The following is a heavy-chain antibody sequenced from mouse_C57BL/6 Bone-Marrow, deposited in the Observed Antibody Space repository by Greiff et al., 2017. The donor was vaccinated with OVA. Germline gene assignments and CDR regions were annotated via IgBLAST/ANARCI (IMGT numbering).Heavy chain of an antibody. CDR1: GFTFSDYY. CDR2: ISNGGGST. V-gene: IGHV5-12*01. CDR3: ARRGVVAHYFDY. J-gene: IGHJ2*01. D-gene: IGHD1-1*01. Sequence: EVKLVESGGGLVNPGGSLKLSCAAPGFTFSDYYLYWVRQTPEKSLEWVAYISNGGGSTYYPDTVKGRFTISRDNAKNTLYLQMSRLKSEDTAMYYCARRGVVAHYFDYWGQGTTLTVSS.